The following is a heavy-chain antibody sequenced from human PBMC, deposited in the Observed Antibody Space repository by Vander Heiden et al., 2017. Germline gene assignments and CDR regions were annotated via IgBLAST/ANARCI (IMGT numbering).Heavy chain of an antibody. CDR1: GLTVSSNY. V-gene: IGHV3-53*01. J-gene: IGHJ6*02. D-gene: IGHD1-26*01. CDR2: LYSGGRT. Sequence: EVQLVDSGGGLIQPGGSLRLSCAASGLTVSSNYTSWVRQAPVKGLEWVSVLYSGGRTYYADSVKGRFTISRDNAKNTLYLQMNSLRAEDTAVYYCARAGGSYPYYYYYGMDVWGQGTTVTVSS. CDR3: ARAGGSYPYYYYYGMDV.